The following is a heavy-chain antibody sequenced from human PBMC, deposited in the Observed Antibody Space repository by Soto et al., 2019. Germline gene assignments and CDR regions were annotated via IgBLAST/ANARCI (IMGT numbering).Heavy chain of an antibody. CDR2: MNPNSGNT. J-gene: IGHJ4*02. CDR1: GFTFTSSA. D-gene: IGHD6-6*01. CDR3: ARGDGGSSSPLDY. Sequence: ASVKVSCKASGFTFTSSAMQWVRQATGQGLEWMGWMNPNSGNTGYAQKFQGRVTMTRNTSISTAYMELSSLRSEDTAVYYCARGDGGSSSPLDYWGQGTLVTVSS. V-gene: IGHV1-8*02.